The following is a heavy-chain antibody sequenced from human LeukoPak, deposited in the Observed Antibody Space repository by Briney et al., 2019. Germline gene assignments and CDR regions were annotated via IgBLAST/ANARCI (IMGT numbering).Heavy chain of an antibody. V-gene: IGHV4-34*01. J-gene: IGHJ4*02. D-gene: IGHD5-12*01. Sequence: SETLSLTCAVYGGSFSRYYWNWIRQPPGKGLEWIGEINHSGSTNYNPSLKSRVTISVDTSKNQFSLKLSSVTAADTAVYYCARRGGYASYYFDYWGQGTLVTVSS. CDR3: ARRGGYASYYFDY. CDR1: GGSFSRYY. CDR2: INHSGST.